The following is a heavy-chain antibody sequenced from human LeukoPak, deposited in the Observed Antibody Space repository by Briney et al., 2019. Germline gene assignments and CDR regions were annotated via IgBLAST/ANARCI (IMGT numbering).Heavy chain of an antibody. CDR2: INGCGVST. V-gene: IGHV3-23*01. CDR3: AKERYSNAWDYFDY. Sequence: GGSLRLSCAASGFTFSSYAVSWVRQAPGKGLEWVSAINGCGVSTYYADSVKGRFTISRDNSKNTLYLQMNSLRVEDTAVYYCAKERYSNAWDYFDYWGQGTLVTVSS. CDR1: GFTFSSYA. D-gene: IGHD3-16*01. J-gene: IGHJ4*02.